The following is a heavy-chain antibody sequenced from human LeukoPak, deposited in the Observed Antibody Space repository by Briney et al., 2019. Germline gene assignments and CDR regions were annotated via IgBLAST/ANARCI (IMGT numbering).Heavy chain of an antibody. CDR1: GGSFSGYY. CDR3: ARGWVRGMPHDF. V-gene: IGHV4-34*01. D-gene: IGHD3-16*01. Sequence: PSETLSLTCAVYGGSFSGYYWSWIRQPPGKGLEWIGEINHSGSTYYNPSLRSRVTISVDTSKNQFSLRLSAVTAADTAVYYCARGWVRGMPHDFWGQGTLVTVSS. J-gene: IGHJ4*02. CDR2: INHSGST.